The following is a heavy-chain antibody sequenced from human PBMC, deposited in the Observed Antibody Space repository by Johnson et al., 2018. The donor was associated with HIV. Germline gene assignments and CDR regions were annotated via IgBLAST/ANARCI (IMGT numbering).Heavy chain of an antibody. Sequence: VQLVESGGGLVQPGGSLRLSCAASGLIFSRSWIHWVRQAPGKGLVWVSRINSDGSSTSYADSVKGRFTISRDNAKNTLYLQMTSLRAEDTAVYYCARDPGPQWELEATDAFDIWGQGTMVTVSS. J-gene: IGHJ3*02. D-gene: IGHD1-26*01. CDR3: ARDPGPQWELEATDAFDI. V-gene: IGHV3-74*01. CDR1: GLIFSRSW. CDR2: INSDGSST.